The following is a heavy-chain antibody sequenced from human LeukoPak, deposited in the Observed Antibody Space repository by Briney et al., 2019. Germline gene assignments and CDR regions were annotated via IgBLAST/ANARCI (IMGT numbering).Heavy chain of an antibody. CDR1: GFTFSSYE. V-gene: IGHV3-7*01. CDR2: IKQDGSEK. J-gene: IGHJ4*02. CDR3: ARESTDYGDFDRKDDY. Sequence: PGGSLRLSCAASGFTFSSYEMNWVRQAPGKGLEWVANIKQDGSEKDYVDSVKGRFTISRDNAKNSLYLQMNSLRAEDTAVYYCARESTDYGDFDRKDDYWGQGTLVTVSS. D-gene: IGHD4-17*01.